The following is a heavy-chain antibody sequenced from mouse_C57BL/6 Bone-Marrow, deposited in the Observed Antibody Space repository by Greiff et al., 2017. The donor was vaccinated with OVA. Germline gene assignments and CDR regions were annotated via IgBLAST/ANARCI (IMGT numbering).Heavy chain of an antibody. CDR2: IYPRSGNT. D-gene: IGHD2-3*01. CDR1: GYTFTSYG. CDR3: AREDGYLAWFAY. J-gene: IGHJ3*01. V-gene: IGHV1-81*01. Sequence: QVQLQQSGAELARPGASVKLSCKASGYTFTSYGISWVNQRTGQGLEWIGEIYPRSGNTYYNEKFKGKATLTADKSSSTAYMELRSLTSEDSAVYFCAREDGYLAWFAYWGQGTLVTVSA.